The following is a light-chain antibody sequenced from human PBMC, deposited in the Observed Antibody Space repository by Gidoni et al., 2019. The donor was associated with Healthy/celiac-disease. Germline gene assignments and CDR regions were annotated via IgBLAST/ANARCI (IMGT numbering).Light chain of an antibody. J-gene: IGKJ1*01. CDR2: AAS. V-gene: IGKV1-39*01. Sequence: QLIQPPSSLPASVGGRVTITCRASQSISSYLNWYQQKPGKAPKLLIYAASSLKSGVPSRFSGSGSGTDFTLTISSLQPEDFATYYCQQSYSTPRTFGQGTKVEIK. CDR3: QQSYSTPRT. CDR1: QSISSY.